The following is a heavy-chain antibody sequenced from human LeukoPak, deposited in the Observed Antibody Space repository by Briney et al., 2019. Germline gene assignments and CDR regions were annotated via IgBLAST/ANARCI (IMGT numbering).Heavy chain of an antibody. V-gene: IGHV3-74*01. D-gene: IGHD3-3*01. CDR1: RFTFSTYW. J-gene: IGHJ4*02. CDR3: AKGLGVVIDFLVFDN. Sequence: GGSLRLSCAASRFTFSTYWMHWVRQAPGKGLVWVSRINSDGSSTGYADSVKGRFTISSDNAKNTLYLQMNSLRAEDTAIYYCAKGLGVVIDFLVFDNWGQGTLVTVSS. CDR2: INSDGSST.